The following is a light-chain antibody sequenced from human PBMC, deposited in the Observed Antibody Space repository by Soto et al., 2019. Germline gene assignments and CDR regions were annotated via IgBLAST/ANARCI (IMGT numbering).Light chain of an antibody. CDR1: QGINNY. V-gene: IGKV1-16*01. CDR2: AAS. J-gene: IGKJ5*01. Sequence: DIQLTQSPSSLSASVGDRVTITCRASQGINNYLAWFQQKPGKAPKSLISAASSLQSGVPSRFSGSGSGTQFTLTINNLQPEDSATYYCQQYISYPITFGQGPRLEMK. CDR3: QQYISYPIT.